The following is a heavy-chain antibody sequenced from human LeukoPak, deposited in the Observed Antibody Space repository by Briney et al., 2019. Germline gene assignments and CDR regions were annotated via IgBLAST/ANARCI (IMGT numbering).Heavy chain of an antibody. CDR3: ARGGQYDFWSGYLYYYYMDV. D-gene: IGHD3-3*01. J-gene: IGHJ6*03. CDR1: GGTFSSYA. Sequence: SVTVSCKASGGTFSSYAISWVRQAPGQGVEWMGGIIPIFGTANYAQKFQGRVTITTDESTSTAYMELRRLRSEDRAVYYCARGGQYDFWSGYLYYYYMDVWGKGTTVTVSS. V-gene: IGHV1-69*05. CDR2: IIPIFGTA.